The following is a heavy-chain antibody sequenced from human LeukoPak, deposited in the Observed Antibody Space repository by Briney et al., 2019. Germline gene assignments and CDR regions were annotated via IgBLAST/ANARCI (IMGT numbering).Heavy chain of an antibody. Sequence: GGSLRLSCAASGFTFSSYSMNWVRQAPGKGLEWVSSISSSSSYIYYADSVKGRFTTSRDNAKNSLYLQMNSLRAEDTAVYYCATQWLVNAFDIWGQGTMVTVSS. J-gene: IGHJ3*02. CDR3: ATQWLVNAFDI. CDR2: ISSSSSYI. D-gene: IGHD6-19*01. V-gene: IGHV3-21*01. CDR1: GFTFSSYS.